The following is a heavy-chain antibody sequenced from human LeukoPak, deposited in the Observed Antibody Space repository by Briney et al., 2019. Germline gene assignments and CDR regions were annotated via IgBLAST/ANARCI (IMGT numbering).Heavy chain of an antibody. J-gene: IGHJ4*02. CDR3: ARRQIAVADYFDY. CDR2: IYYSGST. D-gene: IGHD6-19*01. Sequence: PSETLSLTCTVSGGSISSSSYYWGWIRQPPGKGLEWIGSIYYSGSTYYNPSLKSRVTISVDTSKNQFSLKLSSVTAADTAVYYCARRQIAVADYFDYWGQGTLVTVSS. V-gene: IGHV4-39*01. CDR1: GGSISSSSYY.